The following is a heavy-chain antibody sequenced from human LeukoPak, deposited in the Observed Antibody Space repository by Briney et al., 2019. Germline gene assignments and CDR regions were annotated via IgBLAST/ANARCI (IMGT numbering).Heavy chain of an antibody. J-gene: IGHJ6*02. CDR2: XXXXGST. D-gene: IGHD4-17*01. CDR1: GGSFSGYY. CDR3: ASAPQNGLYGDYALDYYYGMDV. V-gene: IGHV4-34*01. Sequence: SEXXXXTXXVYGGSFSGYYWSWIRQPPGKGRXGXXXXXXXGSTNSTPSLKSRVTISVDTSKNQFSLKLSSVTAADTAVYYCASAPQNGLYGDYALDYYYGMDVWGQGTTVTVSS.